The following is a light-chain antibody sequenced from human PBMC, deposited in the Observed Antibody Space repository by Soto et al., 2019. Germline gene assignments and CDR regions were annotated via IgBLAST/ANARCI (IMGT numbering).Light chain of an antibody. CDR1: NSDVGGYNY. J-gene: IGLJ2*01. Sequence: QSALTQPASVSGSPGQSITISCTGTNSDVGGYNYVSWYQQHPGKAPKLMIYDVSNRPPGVSNRFSGSKSGNTASLTISGLQAEDEADYYCSSYTSSSTLVFGGGTKVTVL. CDR2: DVS. V-gene: IGLV2-14*03. CDR3: SSYTSSSTLV.